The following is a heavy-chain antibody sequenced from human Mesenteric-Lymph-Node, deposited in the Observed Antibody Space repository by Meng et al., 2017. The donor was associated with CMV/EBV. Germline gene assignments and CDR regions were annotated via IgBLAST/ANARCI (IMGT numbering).Heavy chain of an antibody. D-gene: IGHD6-6*01. CDR2: INHSGST. V-gene: IGHV4-34*01. CDR1: GGSFSGYY. J-gene: IGHJ4*02. Sequence: VQLQEWGAGLLKPSETLSLTCAVYGGSFSGYYWSWIRQPPGKGLEWIGEINHSGSTNYNPSLKSRVTIPVDTSKNQFSLKLSSVTAADTAVYYCASSIAARRGADYWGQGTLVTVSS. CDR3: ASSIAARRGADY.